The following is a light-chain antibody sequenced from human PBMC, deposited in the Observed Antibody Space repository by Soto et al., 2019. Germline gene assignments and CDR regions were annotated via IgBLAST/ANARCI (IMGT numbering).Light chain of an antibody. CDR2: DVS. J-gene: IGLJ2*01. CDR3: SSYTSSSILVV. Sequence: QSALTQPASVSGSPGQSITISCTGTSSDVGGYNYVSWYQQHPGQAPNLMIYDVSNRPSGVSNRFSGSKSGNTASLTISGLQAEDEADYYCSSYTSSSILVVFGGGTKLIVL. CDR1: SSDVGGYNY. V-gene: IGLV2-14*01.